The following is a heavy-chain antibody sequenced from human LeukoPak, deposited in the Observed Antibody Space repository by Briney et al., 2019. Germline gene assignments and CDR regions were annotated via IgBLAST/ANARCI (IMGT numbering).Heavy chain of an antibody. J-gene: IGHJ6*03. Sequence: GGSLRLSCAASGFTFSSYAIHWVRQAPGKGLEWVAVISYDGSNKHYADSVKGRFTISRDNSKNTLYLQMNSLRGEDTAVYYCARERWSRRGIDRYYYYMDVWGKGTTVTVSS. CDR1: GFTFSSYA. CDR2: ISYDGSNK. V-gene: IGHV3-30*04. D-gene: IGHD2-15*01. CDR3: ARERWSRRGIDRYYYYMDV.